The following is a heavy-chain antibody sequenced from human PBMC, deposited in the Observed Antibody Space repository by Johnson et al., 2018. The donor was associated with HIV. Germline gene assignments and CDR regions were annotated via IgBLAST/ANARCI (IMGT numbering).Heavy chain of an antibody. J-gene: IGHJ3*02. V-gene: IGHV3-30*14. Sequence: VQLVVSGGGLVQPGRSLRLSCTASGFTFGDYAMSWVRQAPGKGLEWVAVISFDGSNTYYADSVKGRFTISRDNSKNTLYLQMNSLRAEDTAVYYCARACRDGYTCDAFDIWGQGTMVTVSS. D-gene: IGHD5-24*01. CDR3: ARACRDGYTCDAFDI. CDR2: ISFDGSNT. CDR1: GFTFGDYA.